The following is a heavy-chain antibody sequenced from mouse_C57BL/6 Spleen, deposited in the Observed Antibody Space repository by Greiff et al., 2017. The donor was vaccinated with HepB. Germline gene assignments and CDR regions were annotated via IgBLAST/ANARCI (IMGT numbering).Heavy chain of an antibody. CDR3: TTRGGSGFAY. V-gene: IGHV14-4*01. Sequence: EVQLQQSGAELVRPGASVKLSCTASGFNIKDDYMHWVKQRPEQGLEWIGWIDPENGDTEYASKFQGKATITADTSSNTAYLQLSSLTSEDTAVYYCTTRGGSGFAYWGQGTLVTVSA. CDR2: IDPENGDT. J-gene: IGHJ3*01. CDR1: GFNIKDDY. D-gene: IGHD1-1*01.